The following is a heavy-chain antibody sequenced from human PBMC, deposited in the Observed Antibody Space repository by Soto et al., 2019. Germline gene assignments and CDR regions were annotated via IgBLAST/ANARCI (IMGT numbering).Heavy chain of an antibody. J-gene: IGHJ4*02. D-gene: IGHD3-22*01. CDR3: AGTFEDYYDSSGYYYFDY. Sequence: PGGSLRLSCAASGFTFSSYSMNWVRQAPGKGLEWVSSISSSSSYIYYADSVKGRFTISRDNAKNSLYLQMNSLRAEDTAVYYCAGTFEDYYDSSGYYYFDYWGQGTLVTVSS. CDR2: ISSSSSYI. V-gene: IGHV3-21*01. CDR1: GFTFSSYS.